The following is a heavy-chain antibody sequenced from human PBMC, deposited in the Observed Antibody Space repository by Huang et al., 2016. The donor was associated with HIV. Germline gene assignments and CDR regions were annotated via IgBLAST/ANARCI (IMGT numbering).Heavy chain of an antibody. CDR1: GFTFNKYV. CDR3: AKDRTVVVEDYFDY. CDR2: ISIRGGST. Sequence: EVQLLESGGGLVQPGGSLRLSCAATGFTFNKYVMSWVRQAPGKWLEWVSTISIRGGSTSYADSVNGRFTIARDNSENTLYLQMNSLTAEDTAVYDCAKDRTVVVEDYFDYWGQGTLVTVSS. V-gene: IGHV3-23*01. J-gene: IGHJ4*02. D-gene: IGHD2-15*01.